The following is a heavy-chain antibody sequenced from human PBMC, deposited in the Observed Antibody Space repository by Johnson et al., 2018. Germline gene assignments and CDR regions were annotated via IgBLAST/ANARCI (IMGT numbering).Heavy chain of an antibody. J-gene: IGHJ6*02. CDR3: AGRYYDRYYGMDV. D-gene: IGHD3-22*01. CDR1: GGSISSSSYY. V-gene: IGHV4-39*01. Sequence: QVQLQESGPGLVKPSETLSLTCTVSGGSISSSSYYWGWIRQPPGKGLEWIGRIYYSGSTYYNPSLKSRVTISVDTSKNQFSLKLSSVTAADTAVYYCAGRYYDRYYGMDVWGQGTTVTVSS. CDR2: IYYSGST.